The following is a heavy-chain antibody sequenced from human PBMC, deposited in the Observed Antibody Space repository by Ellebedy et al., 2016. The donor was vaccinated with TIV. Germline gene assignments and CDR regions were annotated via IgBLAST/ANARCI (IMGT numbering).Heavy chain of an antibody. CDR1: GGFNSDYY. J-gene: IGHJ4*02. CDR2: IQYNGRT. D-gene: IGHD3-10*01. CDR3: ARTTMGGEWPYFDY. V-gene: IGHV4-59*08. Sequence: MPSETLSLTCTVSGGFNSDYYWSWFRQSPGKGPEWIGYIQYNGRTRFDPSLKSRVTMSVDTSKNQFSLRLSSLTAADTAIYYCARTTMGGEWPYFDYWGQGALVTVSS.